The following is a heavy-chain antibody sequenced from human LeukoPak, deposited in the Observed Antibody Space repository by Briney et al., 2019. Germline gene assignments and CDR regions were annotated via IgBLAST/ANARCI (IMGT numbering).Heavy chain of an antibody. V-gene: IGHV4-39*07. CDR1: GGSISSSSYY. D-gene: IGHD3-10*01. CDR2: IYYSGST. J-gene: IGHJ4*02. Sequence: SETLSLTCTVSGGSISSSSYYWGWIRQPPGKGLEWIGSIYYSGSTYYNPSPKSRVTISVDTSKNQFSLKLSSVTAADTAVYYCARAVRYYYGSGSYRPSFDYWGQGTLVTVSS. CDR3: ARAVRYYYGSGSYRPSFDY.